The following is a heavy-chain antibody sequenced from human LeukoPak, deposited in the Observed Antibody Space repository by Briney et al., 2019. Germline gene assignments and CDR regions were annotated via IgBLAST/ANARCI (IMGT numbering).Heavy chain of an antibody. D-gene: IGHD1-26*01. J-gene: IGHJ6*03. V-gene: IGHV1-8*01. Sequence: VSVKVSCKASGYTFTSYDINWVRQATGQGLEWMGWMNPNSGNTGYAQKFQGRVTMTRNTSISTAYMELSSLRSEDTAVYYCARVEGGYYYYYMDVWGKGTTVTVSS. CDR2: MNPNSGNT. CDR1: GYTFTSYD. CDR3: ARVEGGYYYYYMDV.